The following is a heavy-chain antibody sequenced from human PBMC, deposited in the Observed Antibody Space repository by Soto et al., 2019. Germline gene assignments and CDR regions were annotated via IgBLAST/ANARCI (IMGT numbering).Heavy chain of an antibody. CDR1: GFTISTNY. CDR3: GRVTPSGIVDY. J-gene: IGHJ4*02. D-gene: IGHD6-13*01. V-gene: IGHV3-66*01. Sequence: PGGSLRLSCAASGFTISTNYMTWVRQAPGKGLEWVSIMYSGGSTYYADSVQGRFSISRDNSKNTLYVQMNSLRAEDTAVYYCGRVTPSGIVDYWGQGTQVTVAS. CDR2: MYSGGST.